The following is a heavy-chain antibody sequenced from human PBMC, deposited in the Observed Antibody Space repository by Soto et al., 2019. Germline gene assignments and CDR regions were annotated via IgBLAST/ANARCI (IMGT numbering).Heavy chain of an antibody. CDR3: AKAWGDGYYYYSTDV. J-gene: IGHJ6*03. Sequence: QVQLVESGGGVVQPGRSLRLSCAASGFTFSSYGLHWVRQAPGKGLERVAGISYDGSKKYYADSVKGRFTSTRENSRNTLYLQMNRPSDKDTVVYYCAKAWGDGYYYYSTDVWGKGTTVTVS. D-gene: IGHD3-16*01. CDR1: GFTFSSYG. CDR2: ISYDGSKK. V-gene: IGHV3-30*18.